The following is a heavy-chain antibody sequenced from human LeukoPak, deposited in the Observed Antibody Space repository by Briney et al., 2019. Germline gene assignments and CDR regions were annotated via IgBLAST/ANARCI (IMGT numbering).Heavy chain of an antibody. D-gene: IGHD3-22*01. CDR3: ARHVGYYYDSSGYYYGVFDY. CDR2: IYYSGST. V-gene: IGHV4-59*08. CDR1: GGSISSYY. Sequence: PSETLSLTCTVSGGSISSYYWSWIRQPPGKGLEWIGYIYYSGSTNYNPSLKSRVTISVDTSKNQFSLKLSSVTAADTAVYYRARHVGYYYDSSGYYYGVFDYWGQGTLVTVSS. J-gene: IGHJ4*02.